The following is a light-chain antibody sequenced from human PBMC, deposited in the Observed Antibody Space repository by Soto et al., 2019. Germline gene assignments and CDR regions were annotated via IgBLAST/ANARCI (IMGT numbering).Light chain of an antibody. CDR2: EVS. CDR1: SSDIGGYNY. J-gene: IGLJ1*01. V-gene: IGLV2-14*01. Sequence: QSVLTQPPSASGTPGQRVTISCAGTSSDIGGYNYVSWYQQHPGKAPKVIIYEVSNRPSGVSNRFSGSKSGNTASLTISGLQAEDEADYYCSSYTSSSTLYVFGTGTKVTVL. CDR3: SSYTSSSTLYV.